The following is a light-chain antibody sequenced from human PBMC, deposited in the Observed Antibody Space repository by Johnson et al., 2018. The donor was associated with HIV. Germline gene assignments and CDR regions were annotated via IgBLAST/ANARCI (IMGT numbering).Light chain of an antibody. Sequence: QSVLTQPPSVSAAPGQKVTISCSGSSSNIGNNYVSWYQQLPGTAPKLLIYDNNKRPSGIPDRFSGSKSGTSATLSITGLQTGDEADYYCGTWDSSLSAYVFGTGTKVPVL. J-gene: IGLJ1*01. V-gene: IGLV1-51*01. CDR2: DNN. CDR3: GTWDSSLSAYV. CDR1: SSNIGNNY.